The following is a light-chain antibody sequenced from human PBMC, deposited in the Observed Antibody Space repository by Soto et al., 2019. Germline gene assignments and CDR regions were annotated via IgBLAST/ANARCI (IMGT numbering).Light chain of an antibody. J-gene: IGKJ5*01. V-gene: IGKV1-12*01. CDR1: QDIRTW. Sequence: DIQMTQSPSSVSASVGDRVTITCRASQDIRTWLAWYQQKPGKAPKILIYGASSLQSGVPSRFSGSGSGTYFTLTISSLQPEDFATYYCQHAHSFPITFGQGTRLEIK. CDR2: GAS. CDR3: QHAHSFPIT.